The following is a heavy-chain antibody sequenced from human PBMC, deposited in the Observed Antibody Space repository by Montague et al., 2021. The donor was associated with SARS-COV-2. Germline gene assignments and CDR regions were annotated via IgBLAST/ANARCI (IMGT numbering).Heavy chain of an antibody. D-gene: IGHD3-10*01. J-gene: IGHJ4*02. CDR3: SRVRDYYGSGSYYFDY. CDR2: IRSKGYGGTK. CDR1: GFTFGDYA. V-gene: IGHV3-49*04. Sequence: SLRLSCAGSGFTFGDYAMSWVRQAPGKGPEWVGFIRSKGYGGTKEYAASVKGRFTISRDDSKSIAYLQMNSLKTEDTAVYYCSRVRDYYGSGSYYFDYWGQGTLVTVSS.